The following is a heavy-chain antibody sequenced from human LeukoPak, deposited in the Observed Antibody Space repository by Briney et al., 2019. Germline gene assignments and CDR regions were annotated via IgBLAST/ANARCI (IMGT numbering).Heavy chain of an antibody. D-gene: IGHD4-23*01. J-gene: IGHJ3*02. V-gene: IGHV1-69*06. CDR2: IIPIFGTA. CDR3: ASGGNRSMDPDDAFDI. Sequence: SLKVSCKASGGTFSSYAISWVRQAPGQGLEWIGGIIPIFGTANYAQKFRGKVTITADKSTSTAYMELSSLRSEATAVYYCASGGNRSMDPDDAFDIWGQGTMVTVSS. CDR1: GGTFSSYA.